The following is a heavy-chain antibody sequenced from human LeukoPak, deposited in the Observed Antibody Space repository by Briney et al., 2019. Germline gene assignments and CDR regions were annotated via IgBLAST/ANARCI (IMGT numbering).Heavy chain of an antibody. Sequence: GGSLRLSCAASVFTFSIYGMHWVRQAPGKGLEWVAFLRYDGSNKYYTDSAKGRFTISRDNSKNTLYLQMNSLRAEDTAVYYCAKDVVNCGSTSCYFYYYMDVWGKGTTVTVSS. CDR3: AKDVVNCGSTSCYFYYYMDV. CDR2: LRYDGSNK. CDR1: VFTFSIYG. J-gene: IGHJ6*03. V-gene: IGHV3-30*02. D-gene: IGHD2-2*01.